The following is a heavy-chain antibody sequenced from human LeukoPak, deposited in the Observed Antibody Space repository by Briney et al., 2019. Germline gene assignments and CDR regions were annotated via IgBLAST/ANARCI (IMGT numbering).Heavy chain of an antibody. J-gene: IGHJ4*02. CDR1: AGSISTYY. D-gene: IGHD3-22*01. Sequence: SETLSLTCSVSAGSISTYYWTWVRQPPGKGLEWIGYIYYTGSTNYNPSLKSRVTISVDTSKNQFSLKLSSVTAADTAVYYCARGTYYYDSSGTRTQRFDYWGQGTLVTVSS. V-gene: IGHV4-59*01. CDR3: ARGTYYYDSSGTRTQRFDY. CDR2: IYYTGST.